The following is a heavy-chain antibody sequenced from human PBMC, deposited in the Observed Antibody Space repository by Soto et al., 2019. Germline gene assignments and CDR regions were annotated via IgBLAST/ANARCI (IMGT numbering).Heavy chain of an antibody. CDR1: GGSFSDYY. J-gene: IGHJ5*02. CDR3: AIRPITGTTGWFDP. V-gene: IGHV4-34*01. CDR2: INHSGST. Sequence: SETLSLTCAVYGGSFSDYYWSWIRQPPGKGLEWIGEINHSGSTNYNPSLKSRVTISLDKSKNQFSLKLSSVTAADTAVYYCAIRPITGTTGWFDPWGQGTLVTVSS. D-gene: IGHD1-20*01.